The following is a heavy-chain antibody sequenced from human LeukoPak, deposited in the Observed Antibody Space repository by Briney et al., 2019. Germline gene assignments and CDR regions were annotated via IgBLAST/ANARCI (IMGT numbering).Heavy chain of an antibody. CDR3: AKDPRSSGWYLGGDY. V-gene: IGHV3-30*04. J-gene: IGHJ4*02. Sequence: GGSLRLSCAASGFTFSSYAMHWVRQAPGKGLEWVAVISYDGSNKYYADSVKGRFTISRDNSKNTLYLQMNSLRTEDTAVYYCAKDPRSSGWYLGGDYWGQGTLVTVSS. CDR1: GFTFSSYA. D-gene: IGHD6-19*01. CDR2: ISYDGSNK.